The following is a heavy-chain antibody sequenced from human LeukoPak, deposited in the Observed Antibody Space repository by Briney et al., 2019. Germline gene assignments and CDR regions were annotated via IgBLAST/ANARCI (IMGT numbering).Heavy chain of an antibody. D-gene: IGHD1-26*01. V-gene: IGHV3-30*02. CDR3: AKDKGGARVYFDF. J-gene: IGHJ4*02. CDR2: IRYDGSHN. CDR1: GFTFTNYG. Sequence: GGSLRLSCAVSGFTFTNYGMLWVRQAPGKGLEWVAFIRYDGSHNYYADSVKGRFTISRDISKNTLFLQMNSLRPEDTAVYYCAKDKGGARVYFDFWGQRTLVTVSS.